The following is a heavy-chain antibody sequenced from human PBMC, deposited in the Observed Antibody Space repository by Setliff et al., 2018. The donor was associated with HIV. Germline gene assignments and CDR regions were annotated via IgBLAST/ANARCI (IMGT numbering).Heavy chain of an antibody. CDR1: GDSISSGSYY. CDR3: ARGAIAAAGDFDY. V-gene: IGHV4-61*02. CDR2: IYTSGST. D-gene: IGHD6-13*01. J-gene: IGHJ4*02. Sequence: SETLSLTCAVSGDSISSGSYYWNWIRQPAGKGLEWIGRIYTSGSTNYNPSLKSRVTMSVDTSKNQFSLRLSSVTAADTAVYYCARGAIAAAGDFDYWGQGTLVTVSS.